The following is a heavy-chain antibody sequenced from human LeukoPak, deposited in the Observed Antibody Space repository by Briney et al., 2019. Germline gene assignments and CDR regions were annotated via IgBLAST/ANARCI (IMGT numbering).Heavy chain of an antibody. D-gene: IGHD3-9*01. J-gene: IGHJ6*04. V-gene: IGHV3-7*01. CDR2: IKQDGSEK. CDR3: AKDPERYFDWLSDTRDYGMDV. CDR1: GFTFSSYW. Sequence: GGSLRLSCAASGFTFSSYWMSWVRQAPGKGLEWVANIKQDGSEKYYVDSVKGRFTISRDNSKNTLYLQMNSLRAEDTAVYYCAKDPERYFDWLSDTRDYGMDVWGKGTTVTVSS.